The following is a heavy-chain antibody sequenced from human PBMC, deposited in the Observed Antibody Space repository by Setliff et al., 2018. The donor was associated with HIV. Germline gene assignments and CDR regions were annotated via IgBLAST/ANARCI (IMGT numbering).Heavy chain of an antibody. CDR3: ARQGAGYYYDSSDYYTGNGFDI. J-gene: IGHJ3*02. CDR2: FHHSGSS. Sequence: SETLSLTCAVSGYSINSAYYWGWIRQSPGKGLEWIGGFHHSGSSHYNPSLKSRVTISGQTSKNQFSLKLSSVTAADAAVYYCARQGAGYYYDSSDYYTGNGFDIWGQGTMVTVSS. D-gene: IGHD3-22*01. V-gene: IGHV4-38-2*01. CDR1: GYSINSAYY.